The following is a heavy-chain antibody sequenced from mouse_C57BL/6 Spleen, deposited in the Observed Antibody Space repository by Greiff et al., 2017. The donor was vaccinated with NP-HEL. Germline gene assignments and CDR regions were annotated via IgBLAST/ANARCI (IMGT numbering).Heavy chain of an antibody. CDR2: ISSGSRTI. J-gene: IGHJ4*01. D-gene: IGHD1-1*01. Sequence: EVKLMESGGGLVKPGGSLKLSCAASGFTFSDYGMHWVRQAPEKGLEWVAYISSGSRTIYYADTVKGRFTISRDNAKNTLFLQMTSLRSEDTAMYYCARPPPYYYGSSSYAMDYWGQGTSVTVSS. CDR3: ARPPPYYYGSSSYAMDY. V-gene: IGHV5-17*01. CDR1: GFTFSDYG.